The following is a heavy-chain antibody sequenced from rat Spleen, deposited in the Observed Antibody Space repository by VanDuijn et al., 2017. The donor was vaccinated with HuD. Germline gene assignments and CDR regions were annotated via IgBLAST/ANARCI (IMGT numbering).Heavy chain of an antibody. CDR3: ARHETVYYWYFDF. V-gene: IGHV5-20*01. CDR2: ISYDGGST. J-gene: IGHJ1*01. Sequence: EVQLAESGGGLVQPGRSLKLSCAASGFTFSDYYMAWVRQAPTKGLEWVASISYDGGSTYYRDSVKGRFTISRDNAKSSLYLQMDSLRSEDTATYYCARHETVYYWYFDFWGPGTMVTVSS. CDR1: GFTFSDYY.